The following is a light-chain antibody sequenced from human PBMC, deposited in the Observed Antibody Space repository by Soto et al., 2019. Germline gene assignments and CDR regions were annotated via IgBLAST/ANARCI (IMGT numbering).Light chain of an antibody. CDR3: QQYYSTWT. V-gene: IGKV4-1*01. CDR2: WAS. Sequence: DIVMTQSPDSLAVSLGEGGTINCKSVQRVLYSSNNKNYLAWYQQKPGQPPKVLIYWASTRESGVPDRLSGSGSGTDFTLTISSMTAEDAAVYYCQQYYSTWTFGHGTQVDI. J-gene: IGKJ1*01. CDR1: QRVLYSSNNKNY.